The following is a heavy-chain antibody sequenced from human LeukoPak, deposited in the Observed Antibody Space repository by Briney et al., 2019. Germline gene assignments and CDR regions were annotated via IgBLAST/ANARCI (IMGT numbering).Heavy chain of an antibody. CDR2: IYTSGST. CDR1: GGSISSGSYY. V-gene: IGHV4-61*02. CDR3: ARDLSGSGWYDY. D-gene: IGHD6-19*01. J-gene: IGHJ4*02. Sequence: PSETLSLTCTVSGGSISSGSYYWSWIRQPAGKGLEWIGRIYTSGSTNYNPSLKSRVTISVDTSKNQFSLKLSSVTAADTAVYYCARDLSGSGWYDYWGQGTLVTVSS.